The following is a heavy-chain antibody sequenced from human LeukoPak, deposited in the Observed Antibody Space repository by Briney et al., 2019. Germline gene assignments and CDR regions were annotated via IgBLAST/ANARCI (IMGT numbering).Heavy chain of an antibody. CDR3: AKGDQAARYDP. V-gene: IGHV3-23*01. CDR2: ISSNGGGST. CDR1: GFTFSSYA. J-gene: IGHJ5*02. Sequence: GGSLRLSCAASGFTFSSYAMSWVRQAPGKGLEWVSAISSNGGGSTYYADSVKGRFTISRDNSKNTLYLQMNSLRAEDTAVYYCAKGDQAARYDPWGQGTLVTVSS. D-gene: IGHD2-15*01.